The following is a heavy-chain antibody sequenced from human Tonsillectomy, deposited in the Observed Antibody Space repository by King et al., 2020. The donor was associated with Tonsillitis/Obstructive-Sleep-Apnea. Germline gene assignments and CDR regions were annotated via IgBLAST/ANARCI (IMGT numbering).Heavy chain of an antibody. D-gene: IGHD4-17*01. Sequence: VQLVESGGGLVQPGGSLRLSCAASGFTFSSYAMSWVRQAPGKGLEWVSAISGSGGSTYYADSVKGRFTISRDNSKNTLYLQMNSLRAEDTAVYYCAKSRDYGDYVGDYYYYGMDVWGQGTRSPSP. CDR1: GFTFSSYA. CDR2: ISGSGGST. J-gene: IGHJ6*02. CDR3: AKSRDYGDYVGDYYYYGMDV. V-gene: IGHV3-23*04.